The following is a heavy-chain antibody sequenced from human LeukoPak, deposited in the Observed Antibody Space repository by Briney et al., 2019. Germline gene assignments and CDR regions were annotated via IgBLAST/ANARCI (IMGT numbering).Heavy chain of an antibody. CDR1: GYIFTSYG. Sequence: ASVTVSCTASGYIFTSYGISWVRQAPGQGLEWMGWISGYNGNTNYAQKLEGRVTMTTDTSTSTAYMELRSLKSDDTAVYYCAREEALAGTYPFDIWGQGTMVTVSS. CDR2: ISGYNGNT. J-gene: IGHJ3*02. V-gene: IGHV1-18*01. CDR3: AREEALAGTYPFDI. D-gene: IGHD6-19*01.